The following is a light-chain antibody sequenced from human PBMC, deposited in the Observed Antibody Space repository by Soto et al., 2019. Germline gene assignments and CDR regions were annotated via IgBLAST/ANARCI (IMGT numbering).Light chain of an antibody. CDR2: EVS. J-gene: IGLJ3*02. Sequence: QSALTQPASVSGSPGQSITISCTGTNSDVGGYNHVSWYQHLPGKAPKLMIYEVSNRPSGVSNRFSGSKSGNTASLTISGLQTEDEADYYCNSYTDTGTFWVFGGGTKLTVL. V-gene: IGLV2-14*01. CDR1: NSDVGGYNH. CDR3: NSYTDTGTFWV.